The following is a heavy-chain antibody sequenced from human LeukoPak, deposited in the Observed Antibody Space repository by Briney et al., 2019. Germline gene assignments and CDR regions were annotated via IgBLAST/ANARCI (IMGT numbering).Heavy chain of an antibody. V-gene: IGHV3-30*04. Sequence: GGSLRLSYAASGFTFSSYAMHWVRQAPGKGLEWVAVISYDGSIEAYADSVRGRFTVSRDKSKNTLYLQMNSLRVEDTAVYSCARDRGLISAADYFDYWGQGTLVTVSS. CDR3: ARDRGLISAADYFDY. J-gene: IGHJ4*02. D-gene: IGHD6-13*01. CDR1: GFTFSSYA. CDR2: ISYDGSIE.